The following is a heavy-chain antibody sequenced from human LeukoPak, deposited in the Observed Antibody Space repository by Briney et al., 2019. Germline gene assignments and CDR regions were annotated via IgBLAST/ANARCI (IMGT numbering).Heavy chain of an antibody. V-gene: IGHV3-11*04. J-gene: IGHJ4*02. CDR1: GFTFSDYY. CDR3: ASVLEDCGGDCFDY. CDR2: ISSSGSTI. D-gene: IGHD2-21*02. Sequence: GGSLRLSCAASGFTFSDYYMSWIRQAPGKGLEWVSYISSSGSTIYYADSVKGRFTISRDNAKSSLYLQMNSLRAEDTAVYYCASVLEDCGGDCFDYWGQGTLVTVSS.